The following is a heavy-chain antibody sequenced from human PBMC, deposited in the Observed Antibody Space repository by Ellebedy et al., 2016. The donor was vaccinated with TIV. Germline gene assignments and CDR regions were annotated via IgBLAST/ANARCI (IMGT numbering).Heavy chain of an antibody. V-gene: IGHV3-23*01. CDR2: ISGSGGST. Sequence: GESLKISCAASGFTFSDYYMSWIRQAPGKGLEWVSAISGSGGSTYYADSVKGRFTISRDNSKNTLYLQMNSLRAEDTAVYYCAKDLNDILTGYSYYYYGMDVWGQGTTVTVSS. CDR1: GFTFSDYY. CDR3: AKDLNDILTGYSYYYYGMDV. D-gene: IGHD3-9*01. J-gene: IGHJ6*02.